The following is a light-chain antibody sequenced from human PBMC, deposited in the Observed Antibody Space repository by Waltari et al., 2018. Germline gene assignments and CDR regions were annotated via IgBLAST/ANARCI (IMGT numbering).Light chain of an antibody. V-gene: IGLV3-1*01. J-gene: IGLJ2*01. Sequence: SFELTQPPAVSVSPGQTATITRPADGLGDTHAFWYQKRPGQSPVLVIYQDNNRPSGVPERFSGSNSGDTATLTIAGTQALDEADYFCQAWDSSTVLFGGGTKLTVL. CDR1: GLGDTH. CDR3: QAWDSSTVL. CDR2: QDN.